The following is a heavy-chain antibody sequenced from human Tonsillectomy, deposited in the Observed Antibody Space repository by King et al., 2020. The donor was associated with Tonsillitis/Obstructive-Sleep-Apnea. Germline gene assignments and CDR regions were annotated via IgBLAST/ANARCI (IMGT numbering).Heavy chain of an antibody. CDR3: ATRLEDLSDAFDI. CDR2: ISSNGGST. D-gene: IGHD6-25*01. J-gene: IGHJ3*02. CDR1: GFTFSSYA. V-gene: IGHV3-64*01. Sequence: VQLVESGGGLVQPGGSLRLSCAASGFTFSSYAMHWVRQAPGKGLEYVSAISSNGGSTYYANSVKGRFTISRDNSKNTLYLQMGSLRAEDMAVYYCATRLEDLSDAFDIWGQGTMVTVSS.